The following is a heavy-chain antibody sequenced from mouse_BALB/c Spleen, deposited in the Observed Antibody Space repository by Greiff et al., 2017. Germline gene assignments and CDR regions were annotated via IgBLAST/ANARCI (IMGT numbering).Heavy chain of an antibody. CDR1: GYSITSGYY. CDR2: ISYDGSN. D-gene: IGHD1-1*01. J-gene: IGHJ4*01. CDR3: ARVYYGKDYAMDY. V-gene: IGHV3-6*02. Sequence: VQLQQSGPGLVKPSQSLSLTCSVTGYSITSGYYWNWIRQFPGNKLEWMGYISYDGSNNYNPSLKNRISITRDTSKNQFFLKLNSVTTEDTATYYCARVYYGKDYAMDYWGQGTSVTVSS.